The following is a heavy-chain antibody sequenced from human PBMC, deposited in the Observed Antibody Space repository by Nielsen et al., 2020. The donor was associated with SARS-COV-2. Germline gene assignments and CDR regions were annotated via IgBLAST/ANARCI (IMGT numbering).Heavy chain of an antibody. CDR2: ISSSGNAI. J-gene: IGHJ3*01. CDR3: ARDWSRAFDV. Sequence: GESLKISCAATGFTFSDHQMSWIRQPPGRGLEWSSYISSSGNAINHADSVKGRFTISRDNAKNSMSLQMNSLRVEDTAVYYCARDWSRAFDVWGQGTMVTVSS. V-gene: IGHV3-11*04. CDR1: GFTFSDHQ.